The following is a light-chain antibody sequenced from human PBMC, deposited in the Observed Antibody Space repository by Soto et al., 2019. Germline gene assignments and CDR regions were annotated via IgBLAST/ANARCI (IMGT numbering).Light chain of an antibody. CDR3: QQTSSSLSFT. CDR2: TAS. V-gene: IGKV1-39*01. Sequence: DIQMTQSPSSLSGSVGDRVTITCRASESISRHLIWYHQKPGKAPKLLIYTASTLQNGVPSRFRGGGSGTDFTLTISNLQPEDFATYYCQQTSSSLSFTVGQGTRLEIK. J-gene: IGKJ5*01. CDR1: ESISRH.